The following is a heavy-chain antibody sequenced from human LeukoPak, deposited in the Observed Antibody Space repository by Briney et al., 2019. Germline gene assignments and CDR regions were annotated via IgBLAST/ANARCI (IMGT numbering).Heavy chain of an antibody. Sequence: SETLSLTCAVYGGSFSGYYWSWIRQPPGKGLEWIGEINHSGSTNYNPSLKSRVTISVDTSKNQFSQKLSSVTAADTAVYYCARDVGGSYYEYWGQGTLVTVSS. V-gene: IGHV4-34*01. CDR1: GGSFSGYY. D-gene: IGHD1-26*01. CDR3: ARDVGGSYYEY. J-gene: IGHJ4*02. CDR2: INHSGST.